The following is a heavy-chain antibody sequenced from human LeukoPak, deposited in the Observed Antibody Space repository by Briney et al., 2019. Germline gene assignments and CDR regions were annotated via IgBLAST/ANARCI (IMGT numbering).Heavy chain of an antibody. CDR3: ARGLNNRKSGRRFDVFEI. D-gene: IGHD1-14*01. V-gene: IGHV4-59*01. Sequence: SETLSLTCTVSGGSINTYYWSWLRQPPGKGLEWIGYVYYSGSTNYNPSLKSRVTISADTSKNQFSLRLTSVTAADTAVYYCARGLNNRKSGRRFDVFEIWGQGTMVTVSS. J-gene: IGHJ3*02. CDR1: GGSINTYY. CDR2: VYYSGST.